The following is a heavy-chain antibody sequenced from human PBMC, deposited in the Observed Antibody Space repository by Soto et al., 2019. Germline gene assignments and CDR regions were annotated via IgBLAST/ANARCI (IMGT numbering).Heavy chain of an antibody. CDR2: INNDGSST. CDR3: ARGPGYSIGGDTWLDP. J-gene: IGHJ5*02. V-gene: IGHV3-74*01. D-gene: IGHD5-18*01. CDR1: GFIFSSSW. Sequence: EVQLVESGGGLVQPGGSLRLSCAASGFIFSSSWMHWVRQAPGKGLVWVSRINNDGSSTTYADSVKGRFTVARDNAKNTLYLQMNSLRAEDPAVYYCARGPGYSIGGDTWLDPWGEGSLVTVSS.